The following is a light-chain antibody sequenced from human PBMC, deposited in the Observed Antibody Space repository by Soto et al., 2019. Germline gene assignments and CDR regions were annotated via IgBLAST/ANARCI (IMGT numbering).Light chain of an antibody. CDR3: QQYGNSPPIT. CDR2: VSS. J-gene: IGKJ5*01. Sequence: EVVLTQSPGTLSLSPGGRAXXXXXXSQIVSRRLAWYQQRPGQSPRLLISVSSXXASGXPFIFIGSGSGTDFTLTISRLEPEDFGIYYCQQYGNSPPITFGQGTRLEI. CDR1: QIVSRR. V-gene: IGKV3-20*01.